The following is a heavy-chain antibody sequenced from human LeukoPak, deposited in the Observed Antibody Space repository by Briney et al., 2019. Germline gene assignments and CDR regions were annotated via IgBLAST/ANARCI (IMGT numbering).Heavy chain of an antibody. Sequence: GGSLRLSCAASGFTFSSYAMHWVRQAPGKGLEYVSAISSNGGSTYYANSVKGRFTISRDNSKDTLYLQMGSLRAEDMAVYYCARGWELLGIDYWGQGTLVTVSS. J-gene: IGHJ4*02. CDR3: ARGWELLGIDY. D-gene: IGHD1-26*01. V-gene: IGHV3-64*01. CDR1: GFTFSSYA. CDR2: ISSNGGST.